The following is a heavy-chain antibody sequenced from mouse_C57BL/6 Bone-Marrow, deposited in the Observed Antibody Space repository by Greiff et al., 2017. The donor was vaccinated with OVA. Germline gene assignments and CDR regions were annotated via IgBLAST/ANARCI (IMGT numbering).Heavy chain of an antibody. CDR3: ARYYCGSRGYWYFDV. CDR2: IYPGSGST. J-gene: IGHJ1*03. D-gene: IGHD1-1*01. CDR1: GYTFTSYW. Sequence: QVQLQQPGAELVKPGASVKMSCKASGYTFTSYWITWVKQRPGQGLEWIGDIYPGSGSTNYNEKFKSKATLTVDTSSSTAYMQLSSLTSEDSAVYYCARYYCGSRGYWYFDVWGTGTTVTVSS. V-gene: IGHV1-55*01.